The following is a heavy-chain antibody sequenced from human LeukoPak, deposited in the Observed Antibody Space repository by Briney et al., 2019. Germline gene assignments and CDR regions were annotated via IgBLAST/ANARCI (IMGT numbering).Heavy chain of an antibody. J-gene: IGHJ5*02. CDR3: ARQGAQLSKSFFDP. CDR1: GDSISKNGFF. V-gene: IGHV4-39*01. D-gene: IGHD3-16*02. CDR2: INYRGDT. Sequence: KPSETLSPTCSVSGDSISKNGFFWVWIRQPPGKGLEWMGSINYRGDTYYKPALKSRVTISVDTSKNQFSLKLNSVNAADTAVYYCARQGAQLSKSFFDPWGQGTLVTVSS.